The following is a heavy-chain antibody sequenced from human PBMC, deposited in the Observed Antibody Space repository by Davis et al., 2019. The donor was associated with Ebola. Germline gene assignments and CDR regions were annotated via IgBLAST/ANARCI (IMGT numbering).Heavy chain of an antibody. J-gene: IGHJ4*02. V-gene: IGHV3-30-3*01. CDR2: ISYDGSNK. D-gene: IGHD3-3*01. Sequence: GGSLRLSCAASGFTFSNYAMHWVRQAPGKGLEWVAVISYDGSNKYYADSVKGRFTISRDNSKNTLYLQMNSLRAEDTAVYYCARGRDFWRNWGQGTLVTVSS. CDR1: GFTFSNYA. CDR3: ARGRDFWRN.